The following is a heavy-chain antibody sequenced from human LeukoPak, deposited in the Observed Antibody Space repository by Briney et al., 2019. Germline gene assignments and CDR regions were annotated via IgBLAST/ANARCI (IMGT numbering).Heavy chain of an antibody. J-gene: IGHJ4*02. D-gene: IGHD1-26*01. CDR2: IYTSGSN. Sequence: SETLSLTCTVSGGSISSYYWSWLRQPAGKGLEGIGRIYTSGSNNYNPPLKSRVTMPVDTSKNQFSLKLSSVTAADTAVYYCARERGSYSFDYWGQGTLVTVSS. V-gene: IGHV4-4*07. CDR3: ARERGSYSFDY. CDR1: GGSISSYY.